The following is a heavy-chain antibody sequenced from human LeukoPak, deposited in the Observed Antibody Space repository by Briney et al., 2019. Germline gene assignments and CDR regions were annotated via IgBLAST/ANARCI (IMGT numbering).Heavy chain of an antibody. Sequence: GGSLRLSCAASGFTFSSYAMSWVRQAPGKGLEWVSAISGSGGSTYYADSVKGRFTISRDNSKNTLYLQMNSLRAEDTAVYYCAKQWRSGSYLAYYGMDVWGQGTTVTVSS. J-gene: IGHJ6*02. D-gene: IGHD1-26*01. CDR1: GFTFSSYA. V-gene: IGHV3-23*01. CDR3: AKQWRSGSYLAYYGMDV. CDR2: ISGSGGST.